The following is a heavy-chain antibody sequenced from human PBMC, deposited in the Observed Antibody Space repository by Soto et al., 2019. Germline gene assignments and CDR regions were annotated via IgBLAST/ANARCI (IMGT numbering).Heavy chain of an antibody. CDR1: GGPISSGGYY. V-gene: IGHV4-31*03. CDR3: ARAGHSSSSEGANWFDP. D-gene: IGHD6-6*01. J-gene: IGHJ5*02. Sequence: QVQLQESGPGLVKPSQTLSLTCTVSGGPISSGGYYWSWIRQHPEKGLEWIGYIYYSGSTYFNPSLKSRLTISVDTSKNQFSLQLSSVTAADTAVYYCARAGHSSSSEGANWFDPWGQGTLVTVSS. CDR2: IYYSGST.